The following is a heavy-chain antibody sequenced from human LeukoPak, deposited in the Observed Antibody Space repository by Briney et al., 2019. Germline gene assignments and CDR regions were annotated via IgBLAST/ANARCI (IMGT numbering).Heavy chain of an antibody. CDR3: ARAHDFWSGYPPYYYYYMDV. D-gene: IGHD3-3*01. CDR1: GFTFSSYS. CDR2: ISSSSSYI. J-gene: IGHJ6*03. Sequence: GGSLRLSCAASGFTFSSYSMNWVRQAPGKGLEWVSSISSSSSYIYYADSVKGRFTISRDNAKNSLYLQMNSLRAEDTAVYHCARAHDFWSGYPPYYYYYMDVWGKGTTVTVSS. V-gene: IGHV3-21*01.